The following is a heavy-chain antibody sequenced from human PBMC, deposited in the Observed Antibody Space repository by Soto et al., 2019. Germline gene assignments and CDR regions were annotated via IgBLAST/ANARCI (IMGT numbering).Heavy chain of an antibody. CDR1: GFTVSSNY. J-gene: IGHJ6*02. Sequence: GGSLRLSCAASGFTVSSNYMSWVRQAPGKGLEWVSVIYSGGSTYYADSVEGRFTISRDNSKNTLYLQMNSLRAEDTAVYYCASSQSSSSEGMDVWGQGTTVTVSS. D-gene: IGHD6-6*01. CDR3: ASSQSSSSEGMDV. V-gene: IGHV3-53*01. CDR2: IYSGGST.